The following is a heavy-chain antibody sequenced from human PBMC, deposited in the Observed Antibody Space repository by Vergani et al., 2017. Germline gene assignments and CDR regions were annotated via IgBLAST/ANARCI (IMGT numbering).Heavy chain of an antibody. CDR3: ARGTYYDILTGYGFFDY. J-gene: IGHJ4*02. Sequence: QVQLQESGPGLVKPSETLSLTCTVSGGSISSYYWSWIRQPPGKGLEWIGYIYYSGSTNYNPSLKSRVTISVDTSKNQFSLKLSSVTAADTAVHYCARGTYYDILTGYGFFDYWGQGTLVTVSS. CDR1: GGSISSYY. D-gene: IGHD3-9*01. CDR2: IYYSGST. V-gene: IGHV4-59*01.